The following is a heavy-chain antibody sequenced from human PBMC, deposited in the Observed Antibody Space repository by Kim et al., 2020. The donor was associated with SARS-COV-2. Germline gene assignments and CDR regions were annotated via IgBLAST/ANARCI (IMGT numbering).Heavy chain of an antibody. CDR3: ARDGGGSEFDY. D-gene: IGHD5-12*01. CDR2: IFYSGST. CDR1: GGSVSSGNYY. V-gene: IGHV4-61*01. Sequence: SETLSLTCIVSGGSVSSGNYYWSWIRQPPGKGLEWIGYIFYSGSTNYNPSLKSRVTISVDTSKNQFSLKLRSVTAADTAEYYCARDGGGSEFDYWGQGTLVTVSS. J-gene: IGHJ4*02.